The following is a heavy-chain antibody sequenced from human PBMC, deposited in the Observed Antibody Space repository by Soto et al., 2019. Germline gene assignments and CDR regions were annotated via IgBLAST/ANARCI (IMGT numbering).Heavy chain of an antibody. CDR2: IYPDDSDT. D-gene: IGHD2-8*02. J-gene: IGHJ4*01. V-gene: IGHV5-51*01. Sequence: QKSSDQGCGGSLCKFWMASDLQKNGEGLEWLGIIYPDDSDTRYSPSFLGQVTISADKSIKTTYLQWSSLKASDTAIYFCASSVLVTSTMNYFDLWGHGTLVTVSS. CDR1: GGSLCKFW. CDR3: ASSVLVTSTMNYFDL.